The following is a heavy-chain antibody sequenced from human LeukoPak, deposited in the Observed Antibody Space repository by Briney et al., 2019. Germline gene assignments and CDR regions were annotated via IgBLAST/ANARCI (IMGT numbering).Heavy chain of an antibody. CDR2: ISGTGDST. J-gene: IGHJ4*02. CDR1: GFAFSSYA. CDR3: AKEYPYGSGSYYED. Sequence: GASLRLSCAASGFAFSSYAMSWVRQAPGKGLEWVSAISGTGDSTYYADSVKGRFTISRDNSKNTLYLQMNSLRADDTAVYYCAKEYPYGSGSYYEDWGQGTLVTVSS. V-gene: IGHV3-23*01. D-gene: IGHD3-10*01.